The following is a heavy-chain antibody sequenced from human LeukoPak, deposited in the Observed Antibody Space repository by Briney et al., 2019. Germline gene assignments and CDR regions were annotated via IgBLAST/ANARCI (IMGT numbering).Heavy chain of an antibody. J-gene: IGHJ4*02. D-gene: IGHD3-16*01. CDR2: ISGSGGST. V-gene: IGHV3-23*01. Sequence: GGSLRLSCAASGFTVSSNYMSWVRQAPGKGLEWVSAISGSGGSTYYADSVKGRFTISRENSKNTLYLQMNSLRAEDTAVYYCAKAAANTGGVNDYWGQGTLVTVSS. CDR1: GFTVSSNY. CDR3: AKAAANTGGVNDY.